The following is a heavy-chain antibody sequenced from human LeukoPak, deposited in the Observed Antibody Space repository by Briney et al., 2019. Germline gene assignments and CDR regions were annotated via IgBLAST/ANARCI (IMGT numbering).Heavy chain of an antibody. V-gene: IGHV1-58*02. Sequence: SVNPSSKASGFTFTISAMQWVRQARGQRLEWIGWIVVGSGNTNYAQKFQERVTITRDMSTSTAYMELSSLRSEDTAVYYCAAAVYDSSGYYYDYYFDYWGQGTLVSVSS. D-gene: IGHD3-22*01. J-gene: IGHJ4*02. CDR3: AAAVYDSSGYYYDYYFDY. CDR1: GFTFTISA. CDR2: IVVGSGNT.